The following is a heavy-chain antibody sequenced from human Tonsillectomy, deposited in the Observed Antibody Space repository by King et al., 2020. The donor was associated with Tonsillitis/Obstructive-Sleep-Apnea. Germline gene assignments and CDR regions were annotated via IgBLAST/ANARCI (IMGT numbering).Heavy chain of an antibody. Sequence: VQLVESGAEVKKPGASVKVSCKASGYTFTSYGISWVRQAPGQGLEWMGWISAYNGNTNYAQKLQGRVTMTTDTSTSTAYMELRSLRSDDTAVYYCARDISIFGVVFYHYMDVWGKGTTVTVPS. J-gene: IGHJ6*03. CDR3: ARDISIFGVVFYHYMDV. D-gene: IGHD3-3*01. CDR1: GYTFTSYG. CDR2: ISAYNGNT. V-gene: IGHV1-18*01.